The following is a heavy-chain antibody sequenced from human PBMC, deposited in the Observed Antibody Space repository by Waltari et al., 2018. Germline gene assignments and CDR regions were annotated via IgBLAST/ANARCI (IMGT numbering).Heavy chain of an antibody. CDR2: VIPTLDTA. CDR3: ASWGFIAAAGTAGDWFDP. V-gene: IGHV1-69*01. D-gene: IGHD6-13*01. CDR1: GGTFSRYA. J-gene: IGHJ5*01. Sequence: QVQLVQSGAEVKKPGSSVKVSCKASGGTFSRYAISWVRQAPGQGLEWVGGVIPTLDTANSAKKVPDRCRTTADEAMSTAYMERRSVRSNDTAVYYCASWGFIAAAGTAGDWFDPWGQGTLVTVSS.